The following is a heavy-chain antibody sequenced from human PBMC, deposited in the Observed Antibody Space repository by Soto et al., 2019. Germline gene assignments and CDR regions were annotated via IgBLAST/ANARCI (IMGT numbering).Heavy chain of an antibody. V-gene: IGHV1-46*03. CDR3: AGEGTGDYGDYVSYYYYMDV. CDR2: INPSGGST. CDR1: GYTFTSYY. Sequence: ASVKVSCKASGYTFTSYYMHWVRQAPGQGLEWMGIINPSGGSTSYAQKFQGRVTMTRDTSTSTVYMELSSLRSEDTAVYYCAGEGTGDYGDYVSYYYYMDVWGKGTTVTVSS. D-gene: IGHD4-17*01. J-gene: IGHJ6*03.